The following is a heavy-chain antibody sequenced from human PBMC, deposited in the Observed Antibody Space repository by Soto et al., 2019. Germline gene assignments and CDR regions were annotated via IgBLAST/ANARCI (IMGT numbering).Heavy chain of an antibody. CDR3: ARAAIKGHQVAGQRPVSQTLVY. CDR2: ITRSGNT. D-gene: IGHD1-1*01. J-gene: IGHJ4*02. Sequence: PSETLSLTCAVYCESFSGYYWTWIRQPPGEGLEWIGEITRSGNTNYNPSLKSRVTISSDTSKNQFSLELTSVTAADTAVYYCARAAIKGHQVAGQRPVSQTLVYWGQGTLVTVSS. V-gene: IGHV4-34*01. CDR1: CESFSGYY.